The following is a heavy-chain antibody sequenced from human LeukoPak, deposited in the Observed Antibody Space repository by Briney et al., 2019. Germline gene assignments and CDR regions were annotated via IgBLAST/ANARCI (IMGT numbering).Heavy chain of an antibody. J-gene: IGHJ4*02. Sequence: GGSLRLSCAASGFTFSSYEMNWVRRAPGKGLEWVSYISSSGSTIYYADSVKGRFTISRDNAKNSLYLQMNSLRAEDTAVYYCAREKAEGADYWGQGTLVTVSS. CDR1: GFTFSSYE. CDR3: AREKAEGADY. V-gene: IGHV3-48*03. D-gene: IGHD3-16*01. CDR2: ISSSGSTI.